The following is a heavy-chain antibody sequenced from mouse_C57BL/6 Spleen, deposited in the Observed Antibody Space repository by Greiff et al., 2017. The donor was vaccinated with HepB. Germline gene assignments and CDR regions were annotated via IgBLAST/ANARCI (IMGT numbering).Heavy chain of an antibody. CDR1: GYAFTNYL. CDR2: INPGSGGT. J-gene: IGHJ2*01. CDR3: ARSGDYSNLFDY. D-gene: IGHD2-5*01. Sequence: QVHVKQSGAELVRPGTSVKVSCKASGYAFTNYLIEWVKQRPGQGLEWIGVINPGSGGTNYNEKFKGKATLTADKSSSTAYMQLSSLTSEDSAVYFCARSGDYSNLFDYWGQGTTLTVSS. V-gene: IGHV1-54*01.